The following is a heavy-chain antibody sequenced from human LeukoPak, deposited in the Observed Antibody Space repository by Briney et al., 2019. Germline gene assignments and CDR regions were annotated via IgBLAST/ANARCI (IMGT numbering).Heavy chain of an antibody. D-gene: IGHD2-15*01. CDR3: AKQLGYCSDGSCYFPY. CDR2: ISDNGGYT. Sequence: GGSLRLSCAASGFTFSSYAMTWVRQAPGKGLEWVSAISDNGGYTYYADSVQGRFTISRDNSKSTLCLQMNSLRAEDTAVYYCAKQLGYCSDGSCYFPYWGQGTLVTVSS. CDR1: GFTFSSYA. V-gene: IGHV3-23*01. J-gene: IGHJ4*02.